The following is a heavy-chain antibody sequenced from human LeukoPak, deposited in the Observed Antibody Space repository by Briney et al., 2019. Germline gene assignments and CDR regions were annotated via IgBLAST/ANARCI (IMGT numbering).Heavy chain of an antibody. CDR1: GFTFSSYE. V-gene: IGHV3-48*03. J-gene: IGHJ4*02. D-gene: IGHD5-24*01. CDR3: AGRGDGNLYYFDH. Sequence: PGGSLRLSCAASGFTFSSYEMSWVRQAPGKGLEWVSYISTSSSSRYYADSVKGRFTISRDNAKNSLYLQMNSLRREDTAVYYCAGRGDGNLYYFDHWGQGTLVTASS. CDR2: ISTSSSSR.